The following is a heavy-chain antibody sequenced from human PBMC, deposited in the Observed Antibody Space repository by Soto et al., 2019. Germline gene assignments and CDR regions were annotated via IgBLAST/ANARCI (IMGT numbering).Heavy chain of an antibody. CDR2: INHSGST. CDR1: GGSLRGYY. J-gene: IGHJ6*03. Sequence: SETLSLTCAVYGGSLRGYYWTWIRQPPGKGLEWIGEINHSGSTNYNPSLRSRVTISRDTSKNQFALKLSSVTAADTAVYYCARGVGDIVVVGPASRDYYYYYMDVWVKGTTVTGSS. CDR3: ARGVGDIVVVGPASRDYYYYYMDV. V-gene: IGHV4-34*01. D-gene: IGHD2-15*01.